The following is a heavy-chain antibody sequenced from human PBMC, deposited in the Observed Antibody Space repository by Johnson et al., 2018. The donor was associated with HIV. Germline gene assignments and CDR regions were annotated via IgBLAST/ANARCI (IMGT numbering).Heavy chain of an antibody. Sequence: VQLVESGGGLVQPGGSLRLSCATSGFTFSSYWMSWVRQAPGKGLDWVANIKQDGGEKYYADSVKGRFTISRDNAKNTLYLQMNSLRAEDTAVYYCARKVVVVAAAAGDAFDIWGQGTMVTVSS. D-gene: IGHD2-15*01. CDR3: ARKVVVVAAAAGDAFDI. J-gene: IGHJ3*02. CDR1: GFTFSSYW. CDR2: IKQDGGEK. V-gene: IGHV3-7*02.